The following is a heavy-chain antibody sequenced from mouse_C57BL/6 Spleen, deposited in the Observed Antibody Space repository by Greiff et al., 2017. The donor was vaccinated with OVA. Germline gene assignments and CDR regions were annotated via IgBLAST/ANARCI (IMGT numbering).Heavy chain of an antibody. CDR1: GYTFTSYW. V-gene: IGHV1-64*01. CDR2: IHPNSGST. D-gene: IGHD2-12*01. J-gene: IGHJ2*01. CDR3: AISNYIKGGYFDY. Sequence: QVQLQQPGAELVKPGASVKLSCKASGYTFTSYWMHWVKQRPGQGLEWIGMIHPNSGSTKYNEKFQSKATLTVDKSSSPAYMQLSSRPSKNTADYYCAISNYIKGGYFDYWGQGTTLTVSS.